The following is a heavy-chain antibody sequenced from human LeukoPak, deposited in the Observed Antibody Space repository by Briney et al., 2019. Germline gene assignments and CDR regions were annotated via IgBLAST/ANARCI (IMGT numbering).Heavy chain of an antibody. Sequence: TGGSLRLSCAASGFTFSSYGMHWVRQAPGKELEWVAVISYDGSNKYYADSVKGRFTISRDNSKNTLYLQMNSLRAEDTAVYYCAKGSHWVMLPGDAFDIWGQGTMVTVSS. D-gene: IGHD2-21*01. CDR3: AKGSHWVMLPGDAFDI. V-gene: IGHV3-30*18. CDR2: ISYDGSNK. J-gene: IGHJ3*02. CDR1: GFTFSSYG.